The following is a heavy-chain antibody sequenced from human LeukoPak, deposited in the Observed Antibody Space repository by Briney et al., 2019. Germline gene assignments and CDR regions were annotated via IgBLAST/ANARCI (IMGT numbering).Heavy chain of an antibody. V-gene: IGHV1-24*01. Sequence: APVKVSCKVSGYTLTELSMHWVRQAPGKGLEWMGGFDPEDGERIYAQKFQGRITLTEDTSTDIAYMELSSLRSEDTAVYYCATADPRLYTIRYFEYWGQGTLVTVSS. J-gene: IGHJ4*02. D-gene: IGHD3-9*01. CDR1: GYTLTELS. CDR3: ATADPRLYTIRYFEY. CDR2: FDPEDGER.